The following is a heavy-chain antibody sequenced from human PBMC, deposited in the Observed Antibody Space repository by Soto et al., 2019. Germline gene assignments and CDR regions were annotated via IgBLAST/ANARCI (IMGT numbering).Heavy chain of an antibody. CDR2: INHSGST. J-gene: IGHJ4*02. CDR3: ARGRNSYGPANFDY. D-gene: IGHD5-18*01. CDR1: GGSFSGYY. V-gene: IGHV4-34*01. Sequence: SETLSLTCAVYGGSFSGYYWSWIRQPPGKGLEWIGEINHSGSTNYNPSLKSRVTISVDTSKNQFSLKLSSVTAADTAVYYCARGRNSYGPANFDYWGQGTLVTVSS.